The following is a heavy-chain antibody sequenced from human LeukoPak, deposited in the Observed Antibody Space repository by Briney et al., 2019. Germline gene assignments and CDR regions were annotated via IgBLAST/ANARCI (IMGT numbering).Heavy chain of an antibody. CDR3: ARGRIEKRLSAYYFDY. Sequence: SETLSLTCAVYGGSFSGYHWSWIRQPPGKGLEWIGEINHSGSTNYNPSLKSRVTISVDTSKNQFSLKLSSMTAADTAVYYCARGRIEKRLSAYYFDYWGQGTLVTVSS. D-gene: IGHD3-16*02. CDR2: INHSGST. V-gene: IGHV4-34*01. CDR1: GGSFSGYH. J-gene: IGHJ4*02.